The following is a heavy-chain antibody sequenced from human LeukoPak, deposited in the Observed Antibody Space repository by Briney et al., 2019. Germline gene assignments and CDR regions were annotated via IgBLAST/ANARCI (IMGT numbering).Heavy chain of an antibody. CDR1: GFTFTNYG. CDR3: ARDLNWETY. V-gene: IGHV3-13*01. Sequence: GGSLRLSCAASGFTFTNYGMHWVRQAIGKGLEWVSGIGTAGDTYYPGSVKGRFTISRENAKNSMYLQMNSLRAGDTAVYYCARDLNWETYWDQGTLVTVSS. J-gene: IGHJ4*02. CDR2: IGTAGDT. D-gene: IGHD1-26*01.